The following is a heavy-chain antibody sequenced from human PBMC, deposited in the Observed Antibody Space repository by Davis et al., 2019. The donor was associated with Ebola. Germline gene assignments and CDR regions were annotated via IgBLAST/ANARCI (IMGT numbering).Heavy chain of an antibody. CDR1: GGSISSYY. CDR3: ALHYYDSKIRYDAFDI. D-gene: IGHD3-22*01. Sequence: PSETLSLTCTVPGGSISSYYWSWIRQPPGKGLEWNGYIYYSGSTNYNPSLKSRVTISVDTSKNQFSLKLSSVTAADTAVYYCALHYYDSKIRYDAFDIWGQGTMVTVSS. CDR2: IYYSGST. J-gene: IGHJ3*02. V-gene: IGHV4-59*12.